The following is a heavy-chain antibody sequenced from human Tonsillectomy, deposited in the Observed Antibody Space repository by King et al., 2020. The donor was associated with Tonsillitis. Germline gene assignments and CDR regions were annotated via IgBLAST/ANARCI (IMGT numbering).Heavy chain of an antibody. V-gene: IGHV3-23*04. CDR3: AKGFRQNWYFDL. Sequence: VQLVESGGGLVQPGGSLRLSCAASGFTFSSYAMSWVRQAPGKGLEWVSAISGSGDSTYYPDSVKGRFTISRDNSKNTLYLQMNSLRAEDTAVYYCAKGFRQNWYFDLWGRGTLVTVSS. J-gene: IGHJ2*01. CDR2: ISGSGDST. D-gene: IGHD3-10*01. CDR1: GFTFSSYA.